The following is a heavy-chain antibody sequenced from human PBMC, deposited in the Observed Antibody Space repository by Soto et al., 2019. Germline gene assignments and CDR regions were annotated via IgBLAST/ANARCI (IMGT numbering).Heavy chain of an antibody. CDR3: AREVGGGRQYYFDS. V-gene: IGHV1-2*02. CDR1: GYTFTGYY. CDR2: TNPSNGGT. J-gene: IGHJ4*02. Sequence: GASVKVSCKASGYTFTGYYIHWVRQAPGQGLEWMGWTNPSNGGTNYAQKFQGRVTMTRDTSLSTAYMELTTPRSDDTAVFYCAREVGGGRQYYFDSWGLGTLVTVSS. D-gene: IGHD3-16*01.